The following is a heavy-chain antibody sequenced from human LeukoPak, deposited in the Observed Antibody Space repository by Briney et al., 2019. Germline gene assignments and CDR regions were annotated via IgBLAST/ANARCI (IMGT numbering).Heavy chain of an antibody. V-gene: IGHV4-39*07. CDR2: IYYSGST. CDR1: GGSISSSSYY. CDR3: ARDNVAAARTPNWFDP. Sequence: SETLSLTCTVSGGSISSSSYYWGWIRQPPGKGLEWIGSIYYSGSTYYNPSLKSRVTISVDTSKNQFSLKLSSVTAADTAVYYCARDNVAAARTPNWFDPWGQGTLVTVSS. J-gene: IGHJ5*02. D-gene: IGHD6-13*01.